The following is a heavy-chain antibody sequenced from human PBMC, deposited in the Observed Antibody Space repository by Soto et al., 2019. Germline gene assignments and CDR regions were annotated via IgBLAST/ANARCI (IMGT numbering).Heavy chain of an antibody. D-gene: IGHD5-18*01. CDR2: INPSGGST. CDR3: AREDTAMVGGMDV. Sequence: EASVKVSCKASGYTFTSYYMHWVRQAPGQGLEWMGIINPSGGSTSYAQKFQGRVTMTRDTSTSTVYMELSSLRSEDTAVYYCAREDTAMVGGMDVWGQGTTVTAP. J-gene: IGHJ6*02. CDR1: GYTFTSYY. V-gene: IGHV1-46*01.